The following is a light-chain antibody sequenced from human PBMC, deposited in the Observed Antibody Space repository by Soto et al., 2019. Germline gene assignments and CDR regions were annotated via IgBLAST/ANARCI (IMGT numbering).Light chain of an antibody. CDR2: AAS. CDR1: QSISSY. J-gene: IGKJ5*01. CDR3: QQSYSTLSIT. V-gene: IGKV1-39*01. Sequence: EMQMTQSPSSLSASVGDRVTITCRASQSISSYLNWYQQKPGKAPKLLIYAASSLQSGVPSRFSGSGSGTDFTLTISSLQPEDFATYYCQQSYSTLSITFGQGTDWRL.